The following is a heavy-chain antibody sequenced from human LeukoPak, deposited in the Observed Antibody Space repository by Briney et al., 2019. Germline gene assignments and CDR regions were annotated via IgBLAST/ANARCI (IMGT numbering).Heavy chain of an antibody. Sequence: ASVKVSCKASGYTFTSYGISWVRQAPGQGLEWMGWISAYNGNTNYAQKLQGRVTMTTDTSTSTAYMELRSLRSDDTSVYYCARGNRGWYNGNDVSVLDSYYYYMDVWGKGTTVTVSS. CDR1: GYTFTSYG. CDR3: ARGNRGWYNGNDVSVLDSYYYYMDV. CDR2: ISAYNGNT. J-gene: IGHJ6*03. V-gene: IGHV1-18*01. D-gene: IGHD1-1*01.